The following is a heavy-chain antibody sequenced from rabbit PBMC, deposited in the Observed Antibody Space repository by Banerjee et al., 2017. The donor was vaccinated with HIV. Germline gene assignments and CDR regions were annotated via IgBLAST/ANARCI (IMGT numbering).Heavy chain of an antibody. CDR3: ARVEYAGYAGYGYFAL. Sequence: EESGGDLVKPEGSLKLTCTASGFSFSSTYWICWVRQAPGKGLEWIGCIKTGSGKYYYASWAKGRFTISKTSWTTVTLQMTSLTAADTATYFCARVEYAGYAGYGYFALWGPGTLVTVS. D-gene: IGHD8-1*01. CDR2: IKTGSGKY. J-gene: IGHJ4*01. V-gene: IGHV1S45*01. CDR1: GFSFSSTYW.